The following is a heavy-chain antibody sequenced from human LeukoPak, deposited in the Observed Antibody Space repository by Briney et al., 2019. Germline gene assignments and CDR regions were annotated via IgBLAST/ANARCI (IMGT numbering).Heavy chain of an antibody. V-gene: IGHV4-39*01. J-gene: IGHJ4*02. Sequence: PSETLSLTCTVSGGSISSSSYYWGWIRQPPGKGLEWIGSIYYSGSTYYNPSLKSRVTISVDTSKNQFSLKLSSVTAADTAVYYCARRCYVYVWGSYRESDYWGQGTLVTVSS. CDR1: GGSISSSSYY. D-gene: IGHD3-16*02. CDR2: IYYSGST. CDR3: ARRCYVYVWGSYRESDY.